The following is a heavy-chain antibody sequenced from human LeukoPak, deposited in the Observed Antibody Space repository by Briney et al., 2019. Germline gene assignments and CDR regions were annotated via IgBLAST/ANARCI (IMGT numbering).Heavy chain of an antibody. Sequence: GASVKVSCKASGYTFTSYGISWVRQAPGQGLEWMGWISAYNGNTNYAQKLQGRVTMTTDTSTSTAYMELRSLRSDDTAVYYCARDIGSYSPYYFDYWGQGTLVTVSS. D-gene: IGHD3-10*01. J-gene: IGHJ4*02. CDR1: GYTFTSYG. CDR2: ISAYNGNT. V-gene: IGHV1-18*01. CDR3: ARDIGSYSPYYFDY.